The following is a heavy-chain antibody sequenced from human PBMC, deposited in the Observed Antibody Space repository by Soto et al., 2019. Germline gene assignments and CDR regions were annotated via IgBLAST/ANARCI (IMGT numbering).Heavy chain of an antibody. Sequence: PGGSLRLSCASSGFTFSNYWMHWVRQAPGKGLVWVSRIYSDGSLTNYADSVKGRFTISRDNAKNTLYLQMNSLRAEDTAVYYCARVPRATHGTGPDYWGQGTLVTVSS. CDR1: GFTFSNYW. J-gene: IGHJ4*02. V-gene: IGHV3-74*01. CDR2: IYSDGSLT. D-gene: IGHD6-13*01. CDR3: ARVPRATHGTGPDY.